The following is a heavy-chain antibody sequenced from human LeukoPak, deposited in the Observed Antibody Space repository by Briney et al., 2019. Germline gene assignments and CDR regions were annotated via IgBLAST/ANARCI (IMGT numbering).Heavy chain of an antibody. CDR3: ARDSGWYLYAFDI. D-gene: IGHD6-19*01. V-gene: IGHV3-7*01. J-gene: IGHJ3*02. CDR1: GFPFSTYW. Sequence: GGSLRLSCAASGFPFSTYWMSWVRQAPGKGLEWVANINQDGTEKYYVDSVKGRFTISRDNAKNSLYLQMNSLRAEDTAVYYCARDSGWYLYAFDIWGQGTMVTVSS. CDR2: INQDGTEK.